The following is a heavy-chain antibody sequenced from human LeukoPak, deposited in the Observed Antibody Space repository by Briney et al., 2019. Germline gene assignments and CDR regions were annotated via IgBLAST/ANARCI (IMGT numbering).Heavy chain of an antibody. Sequence: ASVKDSCKVSGYTLTELSMHWVRQAPGKGLEWMGRFDPEDGETIYAQKFQGRVTMTEDASTNTAYMELSSLRSEDTAVYYCATQQLVRFVLRFQHWGQRGMVTVSS. CDR2: FDPEDGET. J-gene: IGHJ1*01. CDR1: GYTLTELS. D-gene: IGHD6-13*01. CDR3: ATQQLVRFVLRFQH. V-gene: IGHV1-24*01.